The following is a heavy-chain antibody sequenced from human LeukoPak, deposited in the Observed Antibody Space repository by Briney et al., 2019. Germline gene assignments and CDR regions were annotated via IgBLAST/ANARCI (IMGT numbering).Heavy chain of an antibody. J-gene: IGHJ4*02. CDR1: GGSISSYY. CDR2: IYYSGST. D-gene: IGHD3-10*01. V-gene: IGHV4-59*01. CDR3: ARVPWFGEFPFDY. Sequence: SETLSLTCTVSGGSISSYYWSWIRQPPGKGLEWIGYIYYSGSTNYNPSLKSRVTISVDTSKNQFSLKLSSVTAADTAVYYCARVPWFGEFPFDYWGQGTLVNVSS.